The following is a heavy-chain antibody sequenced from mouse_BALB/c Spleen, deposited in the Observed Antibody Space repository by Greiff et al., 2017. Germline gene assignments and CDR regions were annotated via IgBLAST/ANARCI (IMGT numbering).Heavy chain of an antibody. CDR3: AKDYGYDYYAMDY. V-gene: IGHV2-5-1*01. D-gene: IGHD1-2*01. J-gene: IGHJ4*01. Sequence: QVQLQQSGPSLVQPSQSLSITCTVSGFSLTSYGVHWVRQSPGKGLEWLGVIWRGGSTDYNAAFMSRLSITKDYSKSQVFFKMNSLQADDTAIYYCAKDYGYDYYAMDYWGQGTSVTVSS. CDR1: GFSLTSYG. CDR2: IWRGGST.